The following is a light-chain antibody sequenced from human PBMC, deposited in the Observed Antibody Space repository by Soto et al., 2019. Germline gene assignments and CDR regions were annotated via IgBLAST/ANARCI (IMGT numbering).Light chain of an antibody. V-gene: IGLV2-23*01. CDR2: EGS. Sequence: QSALTQPASVSGSPGQSITISCTGTSSDVGSYNLVSWYQQHPGKAPKLMIYEGSKRPSGVSNRFSGSKSGNTASLTISGLQAEDEADYYCCSYAGSSNGVVFGGGTKLTVL. CDR1: SSDVGSYNL. J-gene: IGLJ2*01. CDR3: CSYAGSSNGVV.